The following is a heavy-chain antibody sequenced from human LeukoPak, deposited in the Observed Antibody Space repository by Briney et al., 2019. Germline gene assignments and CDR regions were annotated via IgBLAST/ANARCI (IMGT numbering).Heavy chain of an antibody. CDR3: ARHKPTGSYPLEL. CDR1: GGSISSYY. D-gene: IGHD3-10*01. J-gene: IGHJ4*02. V-gene: IGHV4-59*08. CDR2: IYFSGRT. Sequence: SETLSLTCTVSGGSISSYYWSWLRQSPGKGLEWFGHIYFSGRTTYNPSLGSRLTISADTSTSQLSLKLSSVTAADTAVYYCARHKPTGSYPLELWGQGTLVTVSS.